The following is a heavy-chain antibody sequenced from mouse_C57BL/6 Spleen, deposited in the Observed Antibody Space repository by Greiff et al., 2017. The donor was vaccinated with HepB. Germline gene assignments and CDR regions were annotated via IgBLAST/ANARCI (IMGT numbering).Heavy chain of an antibody. CDR2: INPNNGGT. Sequence: EVQLQQSGPELVKPGASVKMSCKASGYTFTDYNMHWVKQSHGKSLEWIGYINPNNGGTSYNQKFKGKATLTVNKSSSTAYMELRSLTSEESAVYYCARKGYSNLHYFDYWGQGTTLTVSS. J-gene: IGHJ2*01. D-gene: IGHD2-5*01. CDR1: GYTFTDYN. V-gene: IGHV1-22*01. CDR3: ARKGYSNLHYFDY.